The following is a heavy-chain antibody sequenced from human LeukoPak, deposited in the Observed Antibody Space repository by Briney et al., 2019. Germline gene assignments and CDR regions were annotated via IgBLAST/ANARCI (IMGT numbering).Heavy chain of an antibody. CDR3: ARSGRGSYDYLDY. CDR2: ISTGSTNI. Sequence: GGSLRLSCAASGFTFSDYSMNWVRRAPGKAPEWVSSISTGSTNIFYAGSVKGRFTISRDNGKHSMDLQMNSLRAEDTAVYYCARSGRGSYDYLDYWGQGILVTVSS. CDR1: GFTFSDYS. V-gene: IGHV3-21*01. J-gene: IGHJ4*02. D-gene: IGHD5-12*01.